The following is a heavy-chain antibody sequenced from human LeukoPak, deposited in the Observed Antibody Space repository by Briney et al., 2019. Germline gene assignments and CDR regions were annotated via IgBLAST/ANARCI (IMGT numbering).Heavy chain of an antibody. CDR1: GGSISSGSYY. D-gene: IGHD6-19*01. Sequence: SETLSLTCTVSGGSISSGSYYWGWIRQPPGKGLEWIGSIYYSGSIYYNPSLKSRVTISVDTSKNQFSLKLSSVTAADTAVYYCARGGWGHYYYYMDVWGKGTTVTISS. CDR2: IYYSGSI. V-gene: IGHV4-39*07. J-gene: IGHJ6*03. CDR3: ARGGWGHYYYYMDV.